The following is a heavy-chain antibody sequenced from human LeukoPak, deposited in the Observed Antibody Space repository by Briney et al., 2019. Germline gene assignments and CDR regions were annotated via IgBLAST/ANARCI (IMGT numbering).Heavy chain of an antibody. CDR1: GFTFSSYW. J-gene: IGHJ3*02. V-gene: IGHV3-74*01. CDR2: INSDGGST. CDR3: ARGYGGNSEVAFDI. Sequence: GGSLRLSCAASGFTFSSYWMHWVRQAPGKGLVWVSRINSDGGSTGYADSVKGQFTISRDNAKNTLYLQMNSLRAEDTAVYYCARGYGGNSEVAFDIWGQGKMVTVSS. D-gene: IGHD4-23*01.